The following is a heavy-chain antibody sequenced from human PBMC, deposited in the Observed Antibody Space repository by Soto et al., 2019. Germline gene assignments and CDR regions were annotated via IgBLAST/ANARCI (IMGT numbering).Heavy chain of an antibody. CDR2: IYHSGST. J-gene: IGHJ1*01. V-gene: IGHV4-30-2*01. CDR3: ATGGMLDSYGYDEYFQH. CDR1: GGSISSGGYS. Sequence: QLQLQESGSGLVKPSQTLSLTCAASGGSISSGGYSWSWIRQPPGKGLEWIGYIYHSGSTYYNPSLKSRVTISVDRSKNQFSLKLSSVTAADTAVYYCATGGMLDSYGYDEYFQHWGQGTLVTVSS. D-gene: IGHD5-18*01.